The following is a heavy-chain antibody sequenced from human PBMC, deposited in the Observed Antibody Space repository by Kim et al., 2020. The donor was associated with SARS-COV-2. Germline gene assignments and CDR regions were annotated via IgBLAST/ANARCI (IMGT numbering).Heavy chain of an antibody. V-gene: IGHV3-7*01. D-gene: IGHD2-2*01. CDR1: GFPFSSYW. CDR2: IKQDGSER. J-gene: IGHJ6*02. Sequence: GGSLRLSCAASGFPFSSYWMTWVRQVPGKGLEWVANIKQDGSERFYVHSVKGRFTISRDNAKNSLYLQMNSLRAEEKATYYCASLYSTRYYYGMDVWGQGTTVTVSS. CDR3: ASLYSTRYYYGMDV.